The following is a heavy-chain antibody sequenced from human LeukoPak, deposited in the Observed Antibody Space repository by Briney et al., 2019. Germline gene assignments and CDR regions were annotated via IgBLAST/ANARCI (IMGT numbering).Heavy chain of an antibody. CDR1: GFTFDNYG. V-gene: IGHV3-23*01. Sequence: PGGSLRLSCAASGFTFDNYGMRWVRQAPGKGLEWVSAISGSGGSTYYADSVKGRLTISRDNSKNTLYLQMNSLRAEDTAVYYCAKDLPPYYWGQGTLVTVSS. J-gene: IGHJ4*02. CDR2: ISGSGGST. CDR3: AKDLPPYY.